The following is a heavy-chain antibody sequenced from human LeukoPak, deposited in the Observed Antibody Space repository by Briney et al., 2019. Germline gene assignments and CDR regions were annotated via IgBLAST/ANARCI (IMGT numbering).Heavy chain of an antibody. CDR3: AKDQGNGGSLLDY. J-gene: IGHJ4*02. D-gene: IGHD1-26*01. CDR2: IWYDGNNK. Sequence: GGSLRLSCAASGFTFSSYGMRWVRQAPGKGLEWVAVIWYDGNNKYYAESVKGRFTISRDNSKNTLYLQMNSLRPEDTAVYYCAKDQGNGGSLLDYWGQGTLVTVSS. CDR1: GFTFSSYG. V-gene: IGHV3-33*06.